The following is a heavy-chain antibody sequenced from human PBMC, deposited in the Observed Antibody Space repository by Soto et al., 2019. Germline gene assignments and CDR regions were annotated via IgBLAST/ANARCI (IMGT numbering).Heavy chain of an antibody. CDR1: GYTFTSYG. CDR3: ASDKGILLRFGELLGSHYYYYGMDV. Sequence: QVQLVQSGAEVKKPGASVKVSCKASGYTFTSYGISWVRQAPGQGLEWMGWISAYNGNTNYAQKLQGRVTMTTDTATRRAYMELRSLRSDDTAVYYCASDKGILLRFGELLGSHYYYYGMDVWGQGTTVTVSS. CDR2: ISAYNGNT. V-gene: IGHV1-18*01. J-gene: IGHJ6*02. D-gene: IGHD3-10*01.